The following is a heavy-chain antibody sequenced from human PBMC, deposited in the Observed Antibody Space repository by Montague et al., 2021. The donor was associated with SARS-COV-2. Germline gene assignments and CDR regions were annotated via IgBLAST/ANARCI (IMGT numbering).Heavy chain of an antibody. CDR1: GGSISSISYY. CDR2: IYYSGXT. D-gene: IGHD6-13*01. J-gene: IGHJ4*02. V-gene: IGHV4-39*01. CDR3: ARHKRSRIAAAGRDFDY. Sequence: SETLSLTCTVSGGSISSISYYWGWIRQPPGKGLEWIGSIYYSGXTXYXXXXKXRVTISVDTSKNQFSPKLSSVTAADTTVYYCARHKRSRIAAAGRDFDYWGQGTLVTVSS.